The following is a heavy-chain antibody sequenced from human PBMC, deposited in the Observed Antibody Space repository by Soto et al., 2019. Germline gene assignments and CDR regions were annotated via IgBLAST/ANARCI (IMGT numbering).Heavy chain of an antibody. J-gene: IGHJ4*02. CDR1: GFTFSSYG. CDR2: ISYDGSNK. CDR3: ANSRGGIRLAPDY. Sequence: GGSLRLSCAASGFTFSSYGMHWVRQAPGKGLEWVAVISYDGSNKYYADSVKGRFTISRDNSKNTLYLQMNSLRAEDTAVYYGANSRGGIRLAPDYWGQGTLVTVSS. V-gene: IGHV3-30*18. D-gene: IGHD3-9*01.